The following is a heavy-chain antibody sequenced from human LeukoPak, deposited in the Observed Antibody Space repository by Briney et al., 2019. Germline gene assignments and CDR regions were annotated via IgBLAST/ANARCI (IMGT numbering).Heavy chain of an antibody. J-gene: IGHJ4*02. D-gene: IGHD6-19*01. CDR2: ISTYNGNT. Sequence: ASVKVSCKASGYTFTSYGINWLRQAPGQGLEWMGWISTYNGNTNYAQKLQDRVTMTTDTSTSTAYMELRSLRSDDTAVYYCARAPITVAGSALWYWGQGTLVTVSS. V-gene: IGHV1-18*01. CDR1: GYTFTSYG. CDR3: ARAPITVAGSALWY.